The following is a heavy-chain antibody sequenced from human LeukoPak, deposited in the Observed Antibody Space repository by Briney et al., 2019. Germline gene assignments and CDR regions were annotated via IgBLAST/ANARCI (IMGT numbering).Heavy chain of an antibody. CDR1: VFTFSSYS. V-gene: IGHV3-21*01. CDR3: ARVTRTPDSDY. J-gene: IGHJ4*02. CDR2: ISSSSSYI. Sequence: GGSLRLSCAASVFTFSSYSMNWVRHGPGKGLEWVSSISSSSSYIYYADSVKGRFTISRDNANNSLYLQMNSLRAEDTAVYYCARVTRTPDSDYWGQGTLVTVSS. D-gene: IGHD1-14*01.